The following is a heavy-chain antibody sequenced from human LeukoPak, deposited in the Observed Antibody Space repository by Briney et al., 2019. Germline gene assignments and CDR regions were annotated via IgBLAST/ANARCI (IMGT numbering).Heavy chain of an antibody. CDR1: GDSVTSYY. CDR2: VSSDGTT. D-gene: IGHD2-8*02. Sequence: PSETLSLTCSVSGDSVTSYYWSWIRQPPGKGREWIGYVSSDGTTNYPPSLRSRVIMSVDTAKNHISLSLTSLTAADTAIYYCARLDCTGDGCYNHWGQGTLVTVSS. J-gene: IGHJ4*02. V-gene: IGHV4-59*08. CDR3: ARLDCTGDGCYNH.